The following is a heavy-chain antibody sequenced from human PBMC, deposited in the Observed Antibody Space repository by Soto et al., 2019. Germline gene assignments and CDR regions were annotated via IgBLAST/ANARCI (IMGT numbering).Heavy chain of an antibody. CDR1: GFAFSDFA. J-gene: IGHJ4*02. V-gene: IGHV3-64D*08. CDR2: ISTNGIGT. Sequence: GGSLRLSCSASGFAFSDFAMHWVRQAPGRGLEYVSAISTNGIGTYYADSVKGRFTISRDNSKNTLYLQMSSLRSEDTAVYYCARGPGYYFDYWGQGTLVTVSS. CDR3: ARGPGYYFDY.